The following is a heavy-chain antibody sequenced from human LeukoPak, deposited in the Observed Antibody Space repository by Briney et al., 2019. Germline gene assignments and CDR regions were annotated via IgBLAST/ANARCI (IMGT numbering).Heavy chain of an antibody. D-gene: IGHD3-16*01. CDR1: GFTFSTYW. Sequence: GGSLRLSCGASGFTFSTYWMHWVRQAPGKGLEWVSYISSSGSTIYYADSVKGRFTISRDNAKNSLYLQMNSLRAEDTAVYYCARVHYDYVWGSYYYFDYWGQGTLVTVSS. V-gene: IGHV3-48*04. CDR2: ISSSGSTI. CDR3: ARVHYDYVWGSYYYFDY. J-gene: IGHJ4*02.